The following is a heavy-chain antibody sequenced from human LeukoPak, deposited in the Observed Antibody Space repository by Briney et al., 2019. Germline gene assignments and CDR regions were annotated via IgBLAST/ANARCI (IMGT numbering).Heavy chain of an antibody. V-gene: IGHV1-2*02. J-gene: IGHJ4*02. CDR2: INPNSGGT. D-gene: IGHD6-13*01. CDR3: ARDRGQYSSSWYSGVGY. Sequence: ASVKVSCKASGYTFTSYYMHWVRQAPGQGLEWMGWINPNSGGTNYAQKFQGRVTMTRDTSISTAYMELSRLRSDDTAVYYCARDRGQYSSSWYSGVGYWGQGALVNVSS. CDR1: GYTFTSYY.